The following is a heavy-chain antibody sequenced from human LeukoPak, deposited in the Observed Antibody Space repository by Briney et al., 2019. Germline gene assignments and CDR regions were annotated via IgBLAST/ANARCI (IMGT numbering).Heavy chain of an antibody. J-gene: IGHJ4*02. CDR2: ISYDGSNK. Sequence: GRSLRLSCAASGFTFSSYAMHWVRQAPGKGLEWVAVISYDGSNKYYADSVKGRFTISRDNSKNTLYLQMNSLRAEDTAVYYCAKNMGQEGPGPFDYWGQGTLVTVSS. CDR1: GFTFSSYA. D-gene: IGHD1-14*01. CDR3: AKNMGQEGPGPFDY. V-gene: IGHV3-30-3*02.